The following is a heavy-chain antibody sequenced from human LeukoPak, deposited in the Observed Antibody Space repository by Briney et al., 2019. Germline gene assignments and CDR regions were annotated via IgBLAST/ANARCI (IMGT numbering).Heavy chain of an antibody. D-gene: IGHD2-21*02. CDR3: TSWGDTTAEYFQR. V-gene: IGHV3-23*01. CDR1: GFTFSNYA. Sequence: GGSLRLSCAASGFTFSNYAMSWVRQAPGRGLEWVSAISASGGTTYYADSVKGRFSISRDNSKNTLYVQMNSLRVEDTAVYYCTSWGDTTAEYFQRWGQGTLVTVSS. CDR2: ISASGGTT. J-gene: IGHJ1*01.